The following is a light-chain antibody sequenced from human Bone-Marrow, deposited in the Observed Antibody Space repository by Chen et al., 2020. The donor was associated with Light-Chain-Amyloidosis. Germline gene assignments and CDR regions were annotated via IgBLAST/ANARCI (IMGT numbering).Light chain of an antibody. V-gene: IGLV2-8*01. CDR3: TSHAGSNNVL. CDR1: SSDVGTYNY. Sequence: QPALTQPPSASGSPGQTVTISCTGTSSDVGTYNYVSWYQQHPGKAPKLMIYEVSKRPSGVPDLFAGSKSGNTASLTVSALQAEEEADYYCTSHAGSNNVLFGGGTKLTVL. J-gene: IGLJ2*01. CDR2: EVS.